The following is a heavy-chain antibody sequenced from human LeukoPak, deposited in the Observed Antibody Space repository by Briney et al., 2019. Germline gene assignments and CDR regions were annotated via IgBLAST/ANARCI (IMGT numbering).Heavy chain of an antibody. Sequence: ASVKVSCKASGYTFTGYYMHWVRQAPGQGLKWMGWINPNSGGTNYAQKFQGRVTMTRDTSISTAYMELSRLRSDDTAVYYCARDRADYYDSSGYCVWGQGTLVTVSS. V-gene: IGHV1-2*02. CDR2: INPNSGGT. D-gene: IGHD3-22*01. CDR1: GYTFTGYY. J-gene: IGHJ4*02. CDR3: ARDRADYYDSSGYCV.